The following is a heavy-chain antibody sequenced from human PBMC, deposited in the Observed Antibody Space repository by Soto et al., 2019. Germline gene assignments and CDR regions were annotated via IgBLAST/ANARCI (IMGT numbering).Heavy chain of an antibody. Sequence: EVQLVESGGGLVQPGGSLRLSCAASGFTFSSYWVHWVRQAPGKGLVWVSRINTDGSSTSYADSVKGRFTISRDNAKNTLYLQMNSLGAEDTAVYYCARGGQVGSGLAHWGQGTLVTVSS. CDR2: INTDGSST. J-gene: IGHJ5*02. V-gene: IGHV3-74*01. D-gene: IGHD1-26*01. CDR3: ARGGQVGSGLAH. CDR1: GFTFSSYW.